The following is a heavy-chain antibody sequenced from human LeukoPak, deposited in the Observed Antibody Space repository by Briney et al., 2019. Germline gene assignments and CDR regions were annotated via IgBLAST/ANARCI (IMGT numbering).Heavy chain of an antibody. CDR2: INHSGST. V-gene: IGHV4-34*01. CDR3: ARGLGGY. Sequence: SKTLSLTCVVYGGSFSGYYWSWIRQPPGKGLEWIGEINHSGSTNYNPSHKSRVTISLDTSKNQFSLKLSSVTAADTAVYYCARGLGGYWGQGTLVTVSS. CDR1: GGSFSGYY. J-gene: IGHJ4*02.